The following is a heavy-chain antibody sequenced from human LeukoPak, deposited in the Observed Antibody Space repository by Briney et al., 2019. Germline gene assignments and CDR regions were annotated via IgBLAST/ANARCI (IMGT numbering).Heavy chain of an antibody. CDR1: GGSISSYY. CDR3: ASGVEQQLGPGFDY. CDR2: IYTSGST. V-gene: IGHV4-4*07. J-gene: IGHJ4*02. D-gene: IGHD6-13*01. Sequence: PSETLSLTCTVSGGSISSYYWSWIRQPAGKGLEWIGRIYTSGSTNYNPSLKSRVTISVDTSKNQFSLKLSSVTAADTAVYYCASGVEQQLGPGFDYWGQGTLVTVSS.